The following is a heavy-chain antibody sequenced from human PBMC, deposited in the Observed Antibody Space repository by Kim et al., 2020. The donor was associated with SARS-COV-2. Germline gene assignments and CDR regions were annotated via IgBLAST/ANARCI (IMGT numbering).Heavy chain of an antibody. J-gene: IGHJ5*02. V-gene: IGHV1-69*13. CDR1: GGTFSSYA. CDR3: ASGVAATWGFVWFDP. D-gene: IGHD2-15*01. CDR2: IIPIFGTA. Sequence: SVKVSCKASGGTFSSYAISWVRQAPGQGLEWMGGIIPIFGTANYAQKFQGRVTITADESTSTAYMELSSLRSEDTAVYYCASGVAATWGFVWFDPWGQGTLVTVSS.